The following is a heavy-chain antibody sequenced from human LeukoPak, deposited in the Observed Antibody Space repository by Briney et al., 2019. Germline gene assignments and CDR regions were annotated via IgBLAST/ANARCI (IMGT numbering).Heavy chain of an antibody. CDR2: ISNSGGST. V-gene: IGHV3-23*01. CDR1: GFTFSSYA. Sequence: PGGSLRLSCAASGFTFSSYAMSWVRQAPGKGLEWVSVISNSGGSTDYADSVKGRFTFSRDSSKNTLYLQMNSLRAEDAAVYYCAKGYDYYMDVWGKGTTVTISS. J-gene: IGHJ6*03. CDR3: AKGYDYYMDV.